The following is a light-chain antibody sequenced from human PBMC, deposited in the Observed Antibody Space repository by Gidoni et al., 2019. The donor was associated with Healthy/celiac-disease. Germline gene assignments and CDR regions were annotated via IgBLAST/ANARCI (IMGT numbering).Light chain of an antibody. CDR1: SSDVGGYNY. CDR2: DVS. J-gene: IGLJ2*01. V-gene: IGLV2-14*03. Sequence: QSALPQPASVSGSPGQSITISSTGTSSDVGGYNYVSWYQQHPGKAPKLMIYDVSNRPSGVSNRFSGSKSGNTASLTISGLQAEDEADYYCSSYTSSSTLNVVFGGGTKLTVL. CDR3: SSYTSSSTLNVV.